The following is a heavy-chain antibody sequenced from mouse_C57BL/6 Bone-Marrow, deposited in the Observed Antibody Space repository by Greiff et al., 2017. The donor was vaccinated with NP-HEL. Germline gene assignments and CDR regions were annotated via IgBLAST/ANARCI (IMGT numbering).Heavy chain of an antibody. V-gene: IGHV1-81*01. D-gene: IGHD1-1*01. CDR3: AREGDYYGSSSYFDY. CDR2: IYPRSGNT. CDR1: GYTFTSYG. Sequence: VMLVESGAELARPGASVKLSCKASGYTFTSYGISWVKQRTGQGLEWIGEIYPRSGNTYYNEKFKGKATLTADKSSSTAYMELRSLTSEDSAVYFCAREGDYYGSSSYFDYWGQGTTLTVSS. J-gene: IGHJ2*01.